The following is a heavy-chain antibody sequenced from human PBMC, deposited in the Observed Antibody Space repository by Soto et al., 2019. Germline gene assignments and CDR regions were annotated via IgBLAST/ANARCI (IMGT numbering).Heavy chain of an antibody. CDR1: GFTFSSYA. J-gene: IGHJ4*02. CDR2: ISYDGSNK. D-gene: IGHD3-22*01. Sequence: GGSLRLSCAASGFTFSSYAMHWVRQAPGKGLEWVAVISYDGSNKYYADSVKGRFTISRDNSKNTLYLQMNSLRAEDTAVYYCAREAMIVVANFDYWGQGTLVTVSS. V-gene: IGHV3-30-3*01. CDR3: AREAMIVVANFDY.